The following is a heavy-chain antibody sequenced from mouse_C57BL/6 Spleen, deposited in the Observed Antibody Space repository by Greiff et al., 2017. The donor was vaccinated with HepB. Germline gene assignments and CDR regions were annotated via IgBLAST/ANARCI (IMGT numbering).Heavy chain of an antibody. CDR1: GYTFTDYY. CDR3: ARRGMTYFDV. J-gene: IGHJ1*03. V-gene: IGHV1-26*01. Sequence: EVQLQQSGPELVKPGASVKISCTASGYTFTDYYMHWVKQSPGQSLEWIGDINPNNGGTSYNQKFKGKATLTVDKSSSTAYMELRSLTSEDSAVYYCARRGMTYFDVWGTGTTVTVSS. CDR2: INPNNGGT.